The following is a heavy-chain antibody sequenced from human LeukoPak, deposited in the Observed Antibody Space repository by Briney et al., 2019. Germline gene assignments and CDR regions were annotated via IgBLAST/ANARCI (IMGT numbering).Heavy chain of an antibody. D-gene: IGHD3-22*01. Sequence: GGSLRLSCAASGFTFSTYAMSWVRQAPGEGLEWVSGISGSGGSTYYADSVKGPFTISKDNPKNTLDLQMNRLRAEDTAVYYCAKDGEYYDSSGYYSHFDYWGQGTLVTVSS. CDR3: AKDGEYYDSSGYYSHFDY. J-gene: IGHJ4*02. V-gene: IGHV3-23*01. CDR1: GFTFSTYA. CDR2: ISGSGGST.